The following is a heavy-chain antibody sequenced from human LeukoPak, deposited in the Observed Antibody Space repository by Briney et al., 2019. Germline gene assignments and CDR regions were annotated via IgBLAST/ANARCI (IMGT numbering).Heavy chain of an antibody. CDR2: MNPNSGNT. CDR1: GYTFTSYD. J-gene: IGHJ6*03. D-gene: IGHD3-9*01. V-gene: IGHV1-8*03. Sequence: ASVKVSCKASGYTFTSYDINWVRQATGQGLEWMGWMNPNSGNTGYAQKFQGRVTITRNTSISTAHMELSSLRSEDTAVYYCARVSWYFEGYYYYYMDVWGKGTTVTVSS. CDR3: ARVSWYFEGYYYYYMDV.